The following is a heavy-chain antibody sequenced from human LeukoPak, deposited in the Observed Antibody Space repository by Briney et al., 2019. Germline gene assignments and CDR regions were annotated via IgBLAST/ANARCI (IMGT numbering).Heavy chain of an antibody. J-gene: IGHJ4*02. Sequence: GGSLRLSCAASGFTFSYYGMHWVRQAPGKGLEWVAAIQSDGSIEYYADSVKGRLIISRDNSKNTLYLQMNSLRAEDTAVYYCARSQVAATTNPNYYFDYWGQGTLVTVPS. CDR1: GFTFSYYG. CDR2: IQSDGSIE. V-gene: IGHV3-30*02. CDR3: ARSQVAATTNPNYYFDY. D-gene: IGHD2-15*01.